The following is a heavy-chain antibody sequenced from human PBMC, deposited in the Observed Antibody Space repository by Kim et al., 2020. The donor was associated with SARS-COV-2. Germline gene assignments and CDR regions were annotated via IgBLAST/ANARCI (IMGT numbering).Heavy chain of an antibody. D-gene: IGHD3-10*01. CDR2: ISGSGGST. CDR3: AKEGITMVRGVRMGFDP. J-gene: IGHJ5*02. CDR1: GFTFSSYA. Sequence: GGSLRLSCAASGFTFSSYAMSWVRQAPGKGLEWVSAISGSGGSTYYADSVKGRFTISRDNSKNTLYLQMNSLRAEDTAVYYCAKEGITMVRGVRMGFDPWGQGTLVTVSS. V-gene: IGHV3-23*01.